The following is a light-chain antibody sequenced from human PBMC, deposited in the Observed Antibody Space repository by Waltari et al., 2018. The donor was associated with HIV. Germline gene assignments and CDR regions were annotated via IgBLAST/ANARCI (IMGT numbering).Light chain of an antibody. V-gene: IGLV2-8*01. J-gene: IGLJ2*01. CDR3: SSYGGSNILI. CDR1: SSDIGPYNY. CDR2: DVT. Sequence: QSALTQPPSASGSPGPSVTISCTGASSDIGPYNYVSWYQQHPGKAPTLLIYDVTKRPSGVPDRFSGSKSGNTAFLSVSGLQAEDEGDFYCSSYGGSNILIFGGGTKLTVL.